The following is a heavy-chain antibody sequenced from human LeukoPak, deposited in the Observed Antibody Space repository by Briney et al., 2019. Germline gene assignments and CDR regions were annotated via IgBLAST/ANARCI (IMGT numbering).Heavy chain of an antibody. V-gene: IGHV3-48*04. CDR3: AGSDTIGYLPREWDYWYFDR. J-gene: IGHJ2*01. D-gene: IGHD3-22*01. CDR2: VSATGYTT. Sequence: GGTLRLSCVASGFTFSSYGMSWVRQAPGKGLEWVSYVSATGYTTSYADSVKGRFTISRDNAKNSLYLQLNSLRAEDTAVYYCAGSDTIGYLPREWDYWYFDRWGRGTLVTVSS. CDR1: GFTFSSYG.